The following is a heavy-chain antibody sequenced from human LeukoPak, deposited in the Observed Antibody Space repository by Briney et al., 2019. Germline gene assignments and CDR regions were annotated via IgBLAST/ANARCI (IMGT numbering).Heavy chain of an antibody. V-gene: IGHV4-4*09. J-gene: IGHJ4*02. CDR1: GVSISSYY. D-gene: IGHD1-26*01. CDR2: IYSSGST. CDR3: ARRDSGSYSYFDY. Sequence: KASETLSLTCTVSGVSISSYYWSWLRQPPGKGLEWIGYIYSSGSTNYNPSLKSRVTISVDTSKNQFSLRLSSVTAADTAVYYCARRDSGSYSYFDYWGQGTLVTVSS.